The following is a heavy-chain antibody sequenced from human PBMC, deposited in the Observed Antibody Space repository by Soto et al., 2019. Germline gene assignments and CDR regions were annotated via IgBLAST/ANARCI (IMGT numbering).Heavy chain of an antibody. D-gene: IGHD2-2*01. V-gene: IGHV1-46*01. J-gene: IGHJ1*01. CDR2: INPSVGVT. CDR1: GYLFSSYY. Sequence: QVQLVQSGADVKKPGASVKISCKTSGYLFSSYYLHWVRQAPGQGLEWMGVINPSVGVTTLAQKFQGRVTMTSDTSTKTVYMDLSSLRSDDTAVYYCARDQMPSTGYFQHWGQGTLVTVS. CDR3: ARDQMPSTGYFQH.